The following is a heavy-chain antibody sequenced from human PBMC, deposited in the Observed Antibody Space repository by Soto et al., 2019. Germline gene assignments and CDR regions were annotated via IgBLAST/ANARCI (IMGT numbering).Heavy chain of an antibody. CDR3: ARINSGTHRYDGFDI. D-gene: IGHD1-26*01. CDR1: GYTFNADG. V-gene: IGHV1-3*01. Sequence: QVQLVQSGAEVKPPGASVKVSCRTSGYTFNADGLHWVRQAPGQGLEWMGWVNGANGVTKFSQKFQGRVTITRDTFASTGYMETSSLRSEDAAVYFCARINSGTHRYDGFDIWGQGPTVTVAS. J-gene: IGHJ3*02. CDR2: VNGANGVT.